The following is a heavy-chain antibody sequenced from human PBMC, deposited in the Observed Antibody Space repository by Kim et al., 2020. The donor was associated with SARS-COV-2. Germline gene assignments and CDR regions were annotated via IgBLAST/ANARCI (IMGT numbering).Heavy chain of an antibody. CDR2: ISAYNGNT. Sequence: ASVKVSCKASGYTFTSYGISWVRQAPGQGLEWMGWISAYNGNTNYAQKLQGRVTMTTDTSTSTAYMELRSLRSDDTAVYYCARVFCMVATKDCSSTSRRVGNWFDPWGQGTLVTVSS. V-gene: IGHV1-18*01. D-gene: IGHD2-2*01. CDR3: ARVFCMVATKDCSSTSRRVGNWFDP. J-gene: IGHJ5*02. CDR1: GYTFTSYG.